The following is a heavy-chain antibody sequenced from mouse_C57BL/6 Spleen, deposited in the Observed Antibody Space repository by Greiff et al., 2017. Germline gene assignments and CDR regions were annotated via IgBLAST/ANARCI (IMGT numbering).Heavy chain of an antibody. J-gene: IGHJ2*01. CDR3: ARGTGTPSVDY. V-gene: IGHV1-82*01. CDR1: GYAFSSSW. D-gene: IGHD4-1*01. CDR2: IYPGDGDT. Sequence: QVQLQQSGPELVKPGASVKISCKASGYAFSSSWLNWVKQRPGKGLEWIGRIYPGDGDTNYNGKFKGKATLTADKSSSTAYMQLSSLTSEDSAVYFCARGTGTPSVDYWGQGTTLTVSS.